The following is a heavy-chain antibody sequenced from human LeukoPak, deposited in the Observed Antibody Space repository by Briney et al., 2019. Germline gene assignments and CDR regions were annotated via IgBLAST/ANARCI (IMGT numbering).Heavy chain of an antibody. J-gene: IGHJ4*02. Sequence: ASVKVSCKASGYTFTNFAISWVRQAPGQGLEWMGWVSAKSGNTNYAQKFQGRVTMTTDTSTNTAYMELRSLRSDDKAAYFCARGGSGSYMPFDYWGQGTLVTVSS. CDR3: ARGGSGSYMPFDY. V-gene: IGHV1-18*01. CDR2: VSAKSGNT. CDR1: GYTFTNFA. D-gene: IGHD3-10*01.